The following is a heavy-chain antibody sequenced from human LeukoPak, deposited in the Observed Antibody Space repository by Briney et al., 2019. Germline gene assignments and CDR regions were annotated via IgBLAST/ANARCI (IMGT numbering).Heavy chain of an antibody. Sequence: GASVKVSCKASGGTFSSYAISWVRQAPGQGLEWMGWISAYNGNTNYAQKLQGRVTMTTDTSTSTAYMELRSLRSDDTAVYYCARDLEWELLPDYWGQGTLVTVSS. CDR1: GGTFSSYA. D-gene: IGHD1-26*01. CDR3: ARDLEWELLPDY. J-gene: IGHJ4*02. CDR2: ISAYNGNT. V-gene: IGHV1-18*01.